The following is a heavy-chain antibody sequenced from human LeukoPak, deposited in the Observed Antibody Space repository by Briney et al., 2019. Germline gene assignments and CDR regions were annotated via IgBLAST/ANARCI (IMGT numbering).Heavy chain of an antibody. V-gene: IGHV3-30*18. CDR2: ISYDGSNK. Sequence: PGGSLRLSCAASGFTFSSYGMHWVRQAPGKGLEWVAVISYDGSNKYYADSVKGRFTISRDNSKNMLYLQMNSLRPEDTAVYYCAKSPSQATVTTVYRFWGQGTLVTVSS. CDR3: AKSPSQATVTTVYRF. J-gene: IGHJ4*02. CDR1: GFTFSSYG. D-gene: IGHD4-11*01.